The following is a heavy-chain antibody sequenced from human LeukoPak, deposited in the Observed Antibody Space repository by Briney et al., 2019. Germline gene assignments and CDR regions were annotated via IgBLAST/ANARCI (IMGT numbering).Heavy chain of an antibody. J-gene: IGHJ4*02. V-gene: IGHV4-39*01. Sequence: SETLSLTCTVSGGSISSSSYYWGWIRQPPGKGLEWIGSIYYSGSTYYNPSLKSRVTISVDTSKNQFSLKLSSVTAADTAVYYCARRPLYSSGWTRGPFDYWGQGTPVTVSS. CDR3: ARRPLYSSGWTRGPFDY. CDR2: IYYSGST. CDR1: GGSISSSSYY. D-gene: IGHD6-19*01.